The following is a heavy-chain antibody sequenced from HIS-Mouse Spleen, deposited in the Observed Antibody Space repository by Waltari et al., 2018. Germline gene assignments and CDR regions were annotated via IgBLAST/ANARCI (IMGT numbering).Heavy chain of an antibody. CDR2: INSDGSST. CDR1: GFTSSSYW. CDR3: ARDAAVTYFDY. J-gene: IGHJ4*02. D-gene: IGHD4-17*01. Sequence: EVQLVESGGGLVQPGGSLRLSCSASGFTSSSYWTHWFRQAPGKGLVGVSRINSDGSSTSYADSVKGRFTISRDNAKNTLYLQMNSLRAEDTAVYYCARDAAVTYFDYWGQGTLVTVSS. V-gene: IGHV3-74*01.